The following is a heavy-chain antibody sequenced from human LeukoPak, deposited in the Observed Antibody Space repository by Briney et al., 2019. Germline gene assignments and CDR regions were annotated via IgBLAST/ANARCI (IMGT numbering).Heavy chain of an antibody. CDR2: IYAGGST. J-gene: IGHJ4*02. V-gene: IGHV3-66*01. D-gene: IGHD5-24*01. CDR3: ARVRDGYNYDGWVYYFDY. Sequence: GGSLRLSCAASGFTLISNYMSWVRQAPGKGLEWVSVIYAGGSTYYADSVKGRFTISRDNSKNTVYLQMNSLRAEDTAVYYCARVRDGYNYDGWVYYFDYWGQGTLVTVSS. CDR1: GFTLISNY.